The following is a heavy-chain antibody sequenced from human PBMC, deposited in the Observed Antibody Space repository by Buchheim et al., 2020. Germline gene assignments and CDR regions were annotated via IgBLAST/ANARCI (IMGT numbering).Heavy chain of an antibody. J-gene: IGHJ4*02. CDR3: AKDYYDSSGYSQYFDY. V-gene: IGHV3-30*18. D-gene: IGHD3-22*01. Sequence: QVQLVESGGGVVQPGRSLRLSCAASGFTFRSYGMHWVRQAPGKGLEWVAVTLYDESNKYYADSVKGRFTISKDNSKNTLYLQMNSLRAEDTAVYYCAKDYYDSSGYSQYFDYWGQGTL. CDR2: TLYDESNK. CDR1: GFTFRSYG.